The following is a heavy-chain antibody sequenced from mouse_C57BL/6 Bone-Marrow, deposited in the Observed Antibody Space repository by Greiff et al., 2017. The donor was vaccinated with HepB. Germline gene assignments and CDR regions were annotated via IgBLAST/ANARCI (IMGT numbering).Heavy chain of an antibody. CDR1: GFTFNTYA. D-gene: IGHD2-4*01. Sequence: EVQVVESGGGLVQPKGSLKLSCAASGFTFNTYAMHWVRQAPGKGLEWVARIRSKSSNYATYYADSVKDRFTISRDDSQSMLYLQMNNLKTEDTAMYYCVRGGYYDYPYWYFDVWGTGTTVTVSS. CDR2: IRSKSSNYAT. CDR3: VRGGYYDYPYWYFDV. J-gene: IGHJ1*03. V-gene: IGHV10-3*01.